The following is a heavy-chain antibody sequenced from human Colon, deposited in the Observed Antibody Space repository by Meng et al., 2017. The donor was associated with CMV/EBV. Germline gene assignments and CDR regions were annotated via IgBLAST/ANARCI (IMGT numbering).Heavy chain of an antibody. CDR3: AREQLVGDTFDY. CDR2: ISNSGSTI. D-gene: IGHD3-10*01. V-gene: IGHV3-11*04. J-gene: IGHJ4*02. Sequence: GESLKISCAASGFTFTNYYMNWIRQAPGKGLEWVSLISNSGSTISYAASVKGRFTISRDNAKNSLYLQMNSLRAEDTAVYYCAREQLVGDTFDYWGQGTLVTVSS. CDR1: GFTFTNYY.